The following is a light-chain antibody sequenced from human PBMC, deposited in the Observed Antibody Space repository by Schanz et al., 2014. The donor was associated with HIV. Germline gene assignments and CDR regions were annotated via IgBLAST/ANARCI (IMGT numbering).Light chain of an antibody. J-gene: IGKJ4*01. CDR1: QRLSSSY. CDR2: ATS. Sequence: EIVLTQSPGSLSLSPGGRATLSCGASQRLSSSYVAWYQQKRDQPPRLVIYATSTRAAGIPDRFSGTGSGTDFTLTISSLEPEDFAVYYCQYFGNSGGTFGGGTKVEI. V-gene: IGKV3-20*01. CDR3: QYFGNSGGT.